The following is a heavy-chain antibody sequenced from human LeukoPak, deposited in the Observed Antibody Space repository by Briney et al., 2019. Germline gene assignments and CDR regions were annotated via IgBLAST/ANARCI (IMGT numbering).Heavy chain of an antibody. J-gene: IGHJ4*02. D-gene: IGHD6-19*01. Sequence: PGGSLRLSCAASGLTFSSYAMSWVRQAPGKGREWVSAISGSGGSTYYADSVKGRFTISRDNSKNTLYLQMNSLRAEDTAVYYCAKDTVAGTGYWGQGTLVTVSS. CDR1: GLTFSSYA. V-gene: IGHV3-23*01. CDR2: ISGSGGST. CDR3: AKDTVAGTGY.